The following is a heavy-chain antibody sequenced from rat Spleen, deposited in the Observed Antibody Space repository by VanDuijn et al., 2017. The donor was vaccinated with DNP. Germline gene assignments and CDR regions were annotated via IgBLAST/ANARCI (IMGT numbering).Heavy chain of an antibody. CDR3: ARHMDTGPYYGMDV. J-gene: IGHJ4*01. Sequence: EVQLVESGGGLVQPGRSLKLSCEASGFTFSNYYMAWVRQTPAKGLEWVASISTGIGRTYYRDSLKDRFTISRDNAKNILYLQMYRHTSEETATDYCARHMDTGPYYGMDVWGQGTSVTVSS. CDR2: ISTGIGRT. V-gene: IGHV5-25*01. CDR1: GFTFSNYY. D-gene: IGHD4-1*01.